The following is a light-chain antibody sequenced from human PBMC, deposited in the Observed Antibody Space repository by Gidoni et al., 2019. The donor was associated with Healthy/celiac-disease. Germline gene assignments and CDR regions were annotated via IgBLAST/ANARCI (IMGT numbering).Light chain of an antibody. V-gene: IGKV1-39*01. CDR1: KSISSY. CDR3: QQTYSTT. CDR2: PAS. Sequence: DVQMAQSPSSRSASVGGRVTITCRASKSISSYLNWYQQTPGKAPNLLIYPASSLQSGLPSRFSRSGSRTDFPLTIRRLQPEDFPPYYCQQTYSTTFGQXTKLEIK. J-gene: IGKJ2*01.